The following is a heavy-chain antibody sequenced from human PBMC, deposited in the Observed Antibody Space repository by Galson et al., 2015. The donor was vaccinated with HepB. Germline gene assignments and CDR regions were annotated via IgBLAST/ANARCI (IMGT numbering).Heavy chain of an antibody. D-gene: IGHD3-9*01. CDR1: GFSFSTYW. CDR3: ARTYYEILTGYSADFDY. J-gene: IGHJ4*02. V-gene: IGHV3-74*01. CDR2: INSDGSST. Sequence: SLRLSCAASGFSFSTYWMHWVRQAPGKGLVWVSRINSDGSSTSYADSVKGRFTISRDNAKNTLYLEMNSLRAEDTAVYYCARTYYEILTGYSADFDYWGQGTLVTVSS.